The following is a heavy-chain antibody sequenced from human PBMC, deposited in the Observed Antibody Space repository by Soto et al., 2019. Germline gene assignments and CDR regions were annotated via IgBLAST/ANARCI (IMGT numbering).Heavy chain of an antibody. V-gene: IGHV3-74*01. J-gene: IGHJ5*02. CDR1: GFTFSPYW. Sequence: GGSLRLSCTASGFTFSPYWMHWVRQTPGKGLVWVSRINAEGNTIYADSVKGRFTISRDNANNMLYLQMTSLRAEDTAVYFCVRGSNTAFDPWGPGTLVTVSS. D-gene: IGHD2-21*02. CDR2: INAEGNT. CDR3: VRGSNTAFDP.